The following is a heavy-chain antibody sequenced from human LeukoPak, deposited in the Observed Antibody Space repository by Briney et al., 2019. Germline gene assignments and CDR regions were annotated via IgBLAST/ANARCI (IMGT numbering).Heavy chain of an antibody. CDR3: ARHRGVTIFGVVKYYFDY. CDR2: IYYSGST. Sequence: TSETLSLTCAVSGYSISSSYYWGWIRQPPGKGLEWIGSIYYSGSTYYNPSLKSRVTISVDTSKNQFSLKLSSVTAADTAVYYCARHRGVTIFGVVKYYFDYWGQGTLVTVSS. CDR1: GYSISSSYY. D-gene: IGHD3-3*01. V-gene: IGHV4-38-2*01. J-gene: IGHJ4*02.